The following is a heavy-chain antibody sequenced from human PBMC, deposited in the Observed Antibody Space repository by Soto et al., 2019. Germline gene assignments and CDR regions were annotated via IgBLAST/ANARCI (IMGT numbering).Heavy chain of an antibody. V-gene: IGHV4-30-2*01. D-gene: IGHD6-19*01. CDR2: IYQSGVT. CDR3: AGMPYTSGLRFDP. J-gene: IGHJ5*02. Sequence: VSLTCNMSCDSYSISTYCWRWIRQPPGKALQWIGFIYQSGVTSYNPSLASRVSISLDRSNNQCSLKLKSVTAADTAVYFCAGMPYTSGLRFDPWGPGTLVTVSS. CDR1: CDSYSISTYC.